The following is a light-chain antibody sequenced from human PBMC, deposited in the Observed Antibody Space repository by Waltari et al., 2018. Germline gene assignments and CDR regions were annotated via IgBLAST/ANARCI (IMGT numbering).Light chain of an antibody. J-gene: IGKJ2*01. CDR2: GAS. V-gene: IGKV3-20*01. CDR3: QQYGSSQYT. Sequence: EIVLTQSPGTLSLSPGERATLSCRASQSDSSSYLAWYQQKPGQAPRLLIYGASSRATGIPDRFSASGSGTDFTLTISRLEPEDFAVYYCQQYGSSQYTFGQGTNLEIK. CDR1: QSDSSSY.